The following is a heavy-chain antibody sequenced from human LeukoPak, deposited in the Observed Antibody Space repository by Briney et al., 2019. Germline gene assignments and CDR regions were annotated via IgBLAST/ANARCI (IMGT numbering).Heavy chain of an antibody. D-gene: IGHD3-3*01. CDR3: VRDYDSTFYFDY. CDR1: GFTFRLYS. CDR2: IGGSGSSYS. J-gene: IGHJ4*02. Sequence: GGSLRLSCAASGFTFRLYSMNWVRQAPGKGLEWVSSIGGSGSSYSYYADSVKGRFTISRDNSKNSLYLQMNSLRVEDTAVYYCVRDYDSTFYFDYWGQGTLVTVSS. V-gene: IGHV3-21*01.